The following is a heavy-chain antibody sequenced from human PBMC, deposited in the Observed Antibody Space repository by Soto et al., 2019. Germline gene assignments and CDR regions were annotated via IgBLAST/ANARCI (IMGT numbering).Heavy chain of an antibody. D-gene: IGHD6-6*01. CDR2: IIPIFGTA. CDR3: ARETSPRKTFDY. V-gene: IGHV1-69*13. CDR1: GGTFSSYA. J-gene: IGHJ4*02. Sequence: PSVKVSCKASGGTFSSYAISWVRQAPGQGLEWMGGIIPIFGTANYAQKFQGRVTITADESTSTAYMELSSLRSEDTAVYYCARETSPRKTFDYWGQGTLVTVSS.